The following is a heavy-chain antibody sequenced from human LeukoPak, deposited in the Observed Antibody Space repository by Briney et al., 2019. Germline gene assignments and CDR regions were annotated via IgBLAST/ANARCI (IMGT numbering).Heavy chain of an antibody. J-gene: IGHJ6*03. CDR1: GASISTYY. Sequence: SETLSLTCTASGASISTYYWSWIRQPPGEGLEWIAYIAPSGSAAYNPSLNSRLTVSVDTSKNQFSLKLNSVTAADTAVYYCARHLATTVTRGYSCHPMDVWGKGTTVSVSS. CDR2: IAPSGSA. CDR3: ARHLATTVTRGYSCHPMDV. D-gene: IGHD4-17*01. V-gene: IGHV4-4*09.